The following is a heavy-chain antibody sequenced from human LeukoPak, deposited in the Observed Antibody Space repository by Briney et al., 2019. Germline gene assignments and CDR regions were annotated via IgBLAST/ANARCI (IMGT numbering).Heavy chain of an antibody. CDR1: GYTFTSYG. Sequence: ASVKVSCKASGYTFTSYGISWVRQGPGEGVEWIGRISAYNGNTNYAQKLQGRVTMTTDTSTSTAYMELRSLRSDDTAVYYCARDRQQQLVHHDAFDIWGQGTMVTVSS. CDR2: ISAYNGNT. J-gene: IGHJ3*02. V-gene: IGHV1-18*01. CDR3: ARDRQQQLVHHDAFDI. D-gene: IGHD6-13*01.